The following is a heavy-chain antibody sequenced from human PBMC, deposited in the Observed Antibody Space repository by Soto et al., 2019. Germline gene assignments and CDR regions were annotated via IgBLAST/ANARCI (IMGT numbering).Heavy chain of an antibody. D-gene: IGHD6-13*01. CDR1: GGTFSSYR. CDR3: ARDSGAKLSSS. Sequence: SVKVSCKASGGTFSSYRINWVRQAPGQGLEWVGGIVPIYRTADYAQKFQGRVTIAADESARTAYLEVRSLKSQDTAVYYCARDSGAKLSSSWGQGTLVTVS. V-gene: IGHV1-69*13. J-gene: IGHJ4*02. CDR2: IVPIYRTA.